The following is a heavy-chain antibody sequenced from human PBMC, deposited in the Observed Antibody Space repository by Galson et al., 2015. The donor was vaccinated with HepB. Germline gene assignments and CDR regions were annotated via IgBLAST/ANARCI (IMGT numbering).Heavy chain of an antibody. CDR2: ISYDGSNK. D-gene: IGHD3-9*01. CDR3: ARVMYPYDILTGYTILDY. J-gene: IGHJ4*02. Sequence: SLRLSCAASGFTFSSYAMHWVRQAPGKGLEWVAVISYDGSNKYYADSVKGRFTISRDNSKNTLYLQMNSLRAEDTAVYYCARVMYPYDILTGYTILDYWGQGTLVTVSS. CDR1: GFTFSSYA. V-gene: IGHV3-30-3*01.